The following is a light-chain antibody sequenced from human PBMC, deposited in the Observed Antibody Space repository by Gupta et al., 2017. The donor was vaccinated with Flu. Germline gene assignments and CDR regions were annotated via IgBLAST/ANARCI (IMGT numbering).Light chain of an antibody. CDR3: AAWDDSLSGVV. CDR2: RSN. V-gene: IGLV1-47*01. CDR1: NSNIGINY. J-gene: IGLJ2*01. Sequence: RVTISCSGGNSNIGINYVYWDQQLPGAAPKLLIYRSNQRPSGVPDRFSGSKSDTSASLAISGLRSEDEADYYCAAWDDSLSGVVFGGGTKLTVL.